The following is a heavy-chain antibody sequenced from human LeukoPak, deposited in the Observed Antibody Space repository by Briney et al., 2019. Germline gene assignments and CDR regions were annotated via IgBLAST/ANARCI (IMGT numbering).Heavy chain of an antibody. CDR1: GYSFTSYW. J-gene: IGHJ4*02. V-gene: IGHV5-51*01. Sequence: GESLKISCKGSGYSFTSYWIGWVRQMPGKGLEWMGIIYPSDSNIRYSPSFQGQVTFSADRSISTAYLQWSSLQASDTAMYYCALAREIATYFDDWGQGTLVTVSS. D-gene: IGHD1-26*01. CDR2: IYPSDSNI. CDR3: ALAREIATYFDD.